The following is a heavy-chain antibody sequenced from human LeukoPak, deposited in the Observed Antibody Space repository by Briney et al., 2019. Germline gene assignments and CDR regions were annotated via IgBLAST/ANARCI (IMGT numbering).Heavy chain of an antibody. D-gene: IGHD3-22*01. Sequence: SGPTLLKPTQTLTLTCTLSGLSLSTSGVGVGWIRQPPGKALEWLALIYWNDEKRYSPSLKSRLTITKDTSKIQVVLAMTNMDPVDTATYYCAHTQYYFDSGGVDDGFDIWGQGTLVTVSS. V-gene: IGHV2-5*01. CDR2: IYWNDEK. CDR3: AHTQYYFDSGGVDDGFDI. CDR1: GLSLSTSGVG. J-gene: IGHJ3*02.